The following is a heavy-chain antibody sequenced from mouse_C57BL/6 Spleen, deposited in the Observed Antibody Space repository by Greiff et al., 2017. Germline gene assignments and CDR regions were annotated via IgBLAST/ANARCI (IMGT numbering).Heavy chain of an antibody. J-gene: IGHJ3*01. CDR3: TGPYYSNYEGFAY. D-gene: IGHD2-5*01. CDR2: IDPETGGT. CDR1: GYTFTDYE. V-gene: IGHV1-15*01. Sequence: QVQLKESGAELVRPGASVTLSCKASGYTFTDYEMHWVKQTPVHGLEWIGAIDPETGGTAYNQKFKGKAILTADKSSSTAYMELRSLTSEDSAVYYCTGPYYSNYEGFAYWGQGTLVTVSA.